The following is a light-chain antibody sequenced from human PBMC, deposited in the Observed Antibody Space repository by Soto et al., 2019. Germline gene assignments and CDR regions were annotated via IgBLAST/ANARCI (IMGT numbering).Light chain of an antibody. CDR1: QSVSSN. Sequence: EIVMTQSPATLSVSPGERATLSCRASQSVSSNLAWYQQKPGQAPRLLIYGASTRATGIPARFSGSGSGTEFTLTISGLQSEDFAFYYCQQYNNWPLTFGGGTKVE. CDR3: QQYNNWPLT. J-gene: IGKJ4*01. V-gene: IGKV3-15*01. CDR2: GAS.